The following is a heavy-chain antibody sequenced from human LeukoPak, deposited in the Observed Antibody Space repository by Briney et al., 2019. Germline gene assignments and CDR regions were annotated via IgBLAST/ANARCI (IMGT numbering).Heavy chain of an antibody. J-gene: IGHJ4*02. D-gene: IGHD3-10*01. CDR1: GYTFSTYW. Sequence: GGSLRLPCAASGYTFSTYWMHWIRQGPGKGLVLVSRINEDGSSTSYADSVRGRFTISRDNAKNTLYLQMNSLRAEDTAVYYCTRDTFGARDSWGQGTLVTVSS. V-gene: IGHV3-74*01. CDR2: INEDGSST. CDR3: TRDTFGARDS.